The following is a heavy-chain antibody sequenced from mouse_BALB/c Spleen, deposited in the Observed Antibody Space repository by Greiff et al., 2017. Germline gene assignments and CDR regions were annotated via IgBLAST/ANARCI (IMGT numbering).Heavy chain of an antibody. V-gene: IGHV1-19*01. CDR3: AGDGYYWFAY. Sequence: VQLQQSGPELVKPGASVKMSCKASGYTFTDYYMDWVKQSHGESFEWIGRVNPYNGGTSYNQKFKGKATLTVDKSSSTAYMELNSLTSEDSAVYYCAGDGYYWFAYWGQGTLVTVSA. CDR2: VNPYNGGT. CDR1: GYTFTDYY. J-gene: IGHJ3*01. D-gene: IGHD2-3*01.